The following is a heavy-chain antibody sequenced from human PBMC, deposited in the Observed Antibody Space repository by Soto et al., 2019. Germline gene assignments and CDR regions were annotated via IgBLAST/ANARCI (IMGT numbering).Heavy chain of an antibody. D-gene: IGHD3-10*01. CDR2: INPILSMS. J-gene: IGHJ4*02. CDR3: ASSYGSGYRAFDY. V-gene: IGHV1-69*02. CDR1: GDTFTFYS. Sequence: QVQLVQCGAEVKKPGSSVKVSWKASGDTFTFYSINWVRQAPGLGLEWVGRINPILSMSNYAQRFQGRVTMTAHKSTSTAYMELSSLRSEDTAIYYCASSYGSGYRAFDYWGQGALVTVSS.